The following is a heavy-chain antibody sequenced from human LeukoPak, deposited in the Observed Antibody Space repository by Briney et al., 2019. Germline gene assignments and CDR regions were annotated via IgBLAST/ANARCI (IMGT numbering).Heavy chain of an antibody. Sequence: GGSLRLSCVASGFTVSSNYMSWVRQAPGKGLEWVSVIYSAGNTYYADSVKGRFTISRHNSENTLYLHMNSLRVEDTAVYFCARGGTPGYSSGRIGYWGQGTLVTVSS. D-gene: IGHD6-19*01. J-gene: IGHJ4*02. CDR2: IYSAGNT. V-gene: IGHV3-53*04. CDR3: ARGGTPGYSSGRIGY. CDR1: GFTVSSNY.